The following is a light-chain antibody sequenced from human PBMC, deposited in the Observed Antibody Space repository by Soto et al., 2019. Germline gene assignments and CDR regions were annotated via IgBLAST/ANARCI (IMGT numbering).Light chain of an antibody. Sequence: DIQMTQSPSSLSTSVGDRVTITCRASQSISNYLNWYQQKPGKVPKLLIYAASRLQSGVPSRFSGNGSGTDFTLTISSKQAEDFATYYCQQSYITPWTFGQGTKVEIK. CDR2: AAS. CDR1: QSISNY. J-gene: IGKJ1*01. V-gene: IGKV1-39*01. CDR3: QQSYITPWT.